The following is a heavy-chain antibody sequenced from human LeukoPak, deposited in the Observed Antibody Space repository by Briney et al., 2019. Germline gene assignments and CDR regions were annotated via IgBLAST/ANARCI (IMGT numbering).Heavy chain of an antibody. J-gene: IGHJ4*02. D-gene: IGHD4-17*01. CDR2: ISNGGVAT. V-gene: IGHV3-23*01. CDR1: GFTFSTYA. CDR3: ARDEVTTPRD. Sequence: GGSLRLSCAASGFTFSTYAMSWVRQAPGKGLEWLSVISNGGVATFYADSVKGRFTISRDNSKNTLYLQMNSLRAEDTAVYYCARDEVTTPRDWGQGTLVTVSS.